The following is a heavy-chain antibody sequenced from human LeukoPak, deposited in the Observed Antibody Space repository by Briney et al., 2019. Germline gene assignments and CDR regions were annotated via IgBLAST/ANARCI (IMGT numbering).Heavy chain of an antibody. V-gene: IGHV1-8*01. D-gene: IGHD3-3*01. J-gene: IGHJ4*02. CDR2: MNPDSGDT. CDR1: GYTFTTYD. CDR3: ARGQRSTLFGVAVED. Sequence: ASVKVSCKASGYTFTTYDINRVRQATGQGLEWMGWMNPDSGDTGYAQKFQGRVTMTRNTSISTAYLELSSLTSDDTAVYYCARGQRSTLFGVAVEDWGQGSLVTVSS.